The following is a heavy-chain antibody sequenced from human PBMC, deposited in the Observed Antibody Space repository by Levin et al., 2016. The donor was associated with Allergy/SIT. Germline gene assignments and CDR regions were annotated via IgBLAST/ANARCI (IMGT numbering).Heavy chain of an antibody. CDR2: IYYSGST. J-gene: IGHJ4*02. D-gene: IGHD2-2*01. V-gene: IGHV4-31*03. CDR3: ARNGEYQLLWDY. Sequence: SETLSLTCTVSGGSISSGGYYWSWIRQHPGKGLEWIGYIYYSGSTYYNPSLKSRVTISVDTSKNQFSLKLSSVTAADTAVYYCARNGEYQLLWDYWGQGTLVTVSS. CDR1: GGSISSGGYY.